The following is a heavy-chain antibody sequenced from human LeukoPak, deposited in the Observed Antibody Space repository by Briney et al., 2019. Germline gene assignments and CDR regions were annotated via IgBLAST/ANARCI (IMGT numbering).Heavy chain of an antibody. CDR3: ARSGDLVVAATGSGGDFDY. D-gene: IGHD2-15*01. V-gene: IGHV1-69*13. J-gene: IGHJ4*02. CDR1: GGTFSSYA. Sequence: SVKVSCKASGGTFSSYAISGVRQAPGQGLEWMGGIIPIFGTANYAQKFQGRVTITADESTSTAYMELSSLRSEDTAVYYCARSGDLVVAATGSGGDFDYWGQGTLVTVSS. CDR2: IIPIFGTA.